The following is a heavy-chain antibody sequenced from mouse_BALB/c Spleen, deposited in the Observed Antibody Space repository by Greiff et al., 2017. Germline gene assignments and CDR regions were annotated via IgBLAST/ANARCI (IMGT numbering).Heavy chain of an antibody. V-gene: IGHV3-2*02. D-gene: IGHD2-4*01. CDR2: ISYSGST. CDR3: AREDDYGEVWFAY. CDR1: GYSITSDYA. J-gene: IGHJ3*01. Sequence: EVQLQQSGPGLVKPSQSLSLTCTVTGYSITSDYAWNWIRQFPGNKLEWMGYISYSGSTSYNPSLKSRISNTRDTSKNQFFLQLNSVTTEDTATYYCAREDDYGEVWFAYWGQGTLVTVSA.